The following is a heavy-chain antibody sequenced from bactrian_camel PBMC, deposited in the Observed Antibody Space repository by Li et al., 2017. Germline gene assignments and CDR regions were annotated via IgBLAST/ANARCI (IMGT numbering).Heavy chain of an antibody. V-gene: IGHV3S1*01. CDR3: AKDSSLVEYNY. CDR1: GFTFSSYW. J-gene: IGHJ4*01. Sequence: HVQLVESGGGLVQPGGSLRLSCAASGFTFSSYWMYWVRQTPGKGLEWVSSIASGGGTTYYADSVKGRFTISRDNAKNTLYLQLNSLNSEDTAMYYCAKDSSLVEYNYWGQGTQVTVS. CDR2: IASGGGTT.